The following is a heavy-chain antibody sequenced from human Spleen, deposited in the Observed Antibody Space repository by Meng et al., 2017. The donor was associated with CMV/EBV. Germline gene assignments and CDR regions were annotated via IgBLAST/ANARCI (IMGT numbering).Heavy chain of an antibody. CDR3: ARLVDIYGAYFDY. V-gene: IGHV1-18*01. CDR1: GYTFTSYG. Sequence: ASVKVSCKASGYTFTSYGLSWVRQAPGQGLEWMGWISPHNGNTEYVQNLQGRVTMTTDTSTSTAYMELRSLRSDDTAVYYCARLVDIYGAYFDYWGQGTLVTVSS. J-gene: IGHJ4*02. D-gene: IGHD3-9*01. CDR2: ISPHNGNT.